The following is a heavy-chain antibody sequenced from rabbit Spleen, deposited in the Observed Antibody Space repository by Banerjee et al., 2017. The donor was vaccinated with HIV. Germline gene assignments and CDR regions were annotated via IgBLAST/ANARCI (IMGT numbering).Heavy chain of an antibody. CDR2: IYPDNRGWI. CDR3: ARGPRIYDYALDL. D-gene: IGHD6-1*01. Sequence: QSLEESGGDLVKPGASLTLTCTASGFDFSGNAMCWVRQAPGKGLEWIACIYPDNRGWIYYASWAKGRFTISKTSSTTVTLEMTSLTAADTATYFCARGPRIYDYALDLWGPGTLVTVS. CDR1: GFDFSGNA. V-gene: IGHV1S40*01. J-gene: IGHJ4*01.